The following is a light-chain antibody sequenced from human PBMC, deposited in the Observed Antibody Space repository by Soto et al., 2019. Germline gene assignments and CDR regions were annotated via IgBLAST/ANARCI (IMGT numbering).Light chain of an antibody. Sequence: QTVVTQEPSFSVSPGGTVTLTCGLSSDSVSASHFPSWYQQTPGQSPRTLIYNTNTRSSAVPDRFSGSILGNRAAITITGAQAADESGYFRGIYIRSGISVFGGGTQLTV. J-gene: IGLJ2*01. V-gene: IGLV8-61*01. CDR3: GIYIRSGISV. CDR1: SDSVSASHF. CDR2: NTN.